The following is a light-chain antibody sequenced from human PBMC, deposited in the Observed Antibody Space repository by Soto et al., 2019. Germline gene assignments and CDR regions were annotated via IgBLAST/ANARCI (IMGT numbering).Light chain of an antibody. CDR2: SNT. CDR1: SSNIGSHT. Sequence: QSVLTQPPSASGTPGQTIAISCSGGSSNIGSHTVNWYQQLPGTAPRLLIYSNTQRPSGVPDRFSGSKSGTSASLAISGLQSEYEGDYYYAAWDGSLNGVAFGGGTQLTVL. J-gene: IGLJ2*01. CDR3: AAWDGSLNGVA. V-gene: IGLV1-44*01.